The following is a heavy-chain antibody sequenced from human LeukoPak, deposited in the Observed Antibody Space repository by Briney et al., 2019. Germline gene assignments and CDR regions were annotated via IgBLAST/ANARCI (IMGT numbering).Heavy chain of an antibody. D-gene: IGHD6-13*01. Sequence: SETLSLTCAVYGGSFGGYYWSWIRQPPGKGLEWIGEINHSGSTNYNPSLKSRVTISVDTSKNQFSLKLSSVTAADTAVYCCARVHSSSWYKGYNWFDPWGQGTLVTVSS. V-gene: IGHV4-34*01. J-gene: IGHJ5*02. CDR3: ARVHSSSWYKGYNWFDP. CDR2: INHSGST. CDR1: GGSFGGYY.